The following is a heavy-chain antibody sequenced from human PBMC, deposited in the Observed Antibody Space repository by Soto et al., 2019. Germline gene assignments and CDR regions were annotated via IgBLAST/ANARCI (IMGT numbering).Heavy chain of an antibody. CDR1: GFTFSSYS. CDR3: AIKPRRDGPRDFDY. V-gene: IGHV3-21*01. D-gene: IGHD3-10*01. CDR2: ISSSSSYI. J-gene: IGHJ4*02. Sequence: GGSLRLSCAASGFTFSSYSMNWVRQAPGKGLEWVSSISSSSSYIYYADSVKGRFTISRDNAKNSLYLQMNSLRAEDTAVYYCAIKPRRDGPRDFDYWGQGTLVTVSS.